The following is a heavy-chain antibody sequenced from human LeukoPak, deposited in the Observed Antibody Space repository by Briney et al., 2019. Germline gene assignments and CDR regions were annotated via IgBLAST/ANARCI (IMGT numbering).Heavy chain of an antibody. CDR2: IYYSGST. V-gene: IGHV4-59*01. CDR3: ARDAYGGNSWGWFDP. J-gene: IGHJ5*02. Sequence: SETLSLTCTVSGGSISSYYWSWIQQAPGKGLEWIGYIYYSGSTNYNPSLKSRVTISVDTSKKQFSLRLNSVTAADTAVYYCARDAYGGNSWGWFDPWGQGTLVTVSS. CDR1: GGSISSYY. D-gene: IGHD4-23*01.